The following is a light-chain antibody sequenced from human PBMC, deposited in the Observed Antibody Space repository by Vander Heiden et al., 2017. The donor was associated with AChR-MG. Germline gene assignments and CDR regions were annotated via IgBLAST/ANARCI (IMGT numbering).Light chain of an antibody. CDR1: QSVSNN. V-gene: IGKV3-15*01. CDR2: AAC. J-gene: IGKJ1*01. CDR3: QQYNRRQPT. Sequence: TPSPSSLSASLGDRVTITCQASQSVSNNLDWYQQKPGQAPRLLIYAACTRATGVPGRFSGTGSETDFTLTINSLQSDDIAVYYCQQYNRRQPTFGPGTKVEI.